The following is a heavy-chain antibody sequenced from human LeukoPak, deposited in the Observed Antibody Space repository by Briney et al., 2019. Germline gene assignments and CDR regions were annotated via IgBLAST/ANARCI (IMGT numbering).Heavy chain of an antibody. D-gene: IGHD3-10*01. Sequence: ASVKVSCKASGYTFTGYYMHWVRQAPGQGLEWMGWINPNSGGTNYAQKFQGWVTMTRDTSISTAYMELSRLRSDDTAVYYCARVSGDGESPQDYFDYWGQGTLVTVPS. J-gene: IGHJ4*02. V-gene: IGHV1-2*04. CDR3: ARVSGDGESPQDYFDY. CDR1: GYTFTGYY. CDR2: INPNSGGT.